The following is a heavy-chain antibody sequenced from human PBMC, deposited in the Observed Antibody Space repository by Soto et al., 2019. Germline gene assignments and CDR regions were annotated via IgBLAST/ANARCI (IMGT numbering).Heavy chain of an antibody. CDR3: ARDWGLWFGGVSARHVMADV. J-gene: IGHJ6*03. Sequence: PGGSLRPSCAASGFTLSSQWMSCVRQPPGKGLEWLANIKQDGSERYYAGAVKGRYTIYRDNAKSSLCLQRNSLRAEDTAVYYCARDWGLWFGGVSARHVMADVGGKVTTVIVS. CDR1: GFTLSSQW. D-gene: IGHD3-10*01. CDR2: IKQDGSER. V-gene: IGHV3-7*01.